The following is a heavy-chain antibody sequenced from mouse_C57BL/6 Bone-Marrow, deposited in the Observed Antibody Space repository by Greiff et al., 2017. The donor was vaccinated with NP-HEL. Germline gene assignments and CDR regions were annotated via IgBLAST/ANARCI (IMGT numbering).Heavy chain of an antibody. CDR1: GYTFTSYW. V-gene: IGHV1-55*01. Sequence: QVQLKQSGAELVKPGASVKMSCKASGYTFTSYWITWVKQRPGQGLEWIGDIYPGSGSTNYNEKFKSKATLTVDTSSSTAYMQLSSLTSEDSAVYYCAPTYYGMGYWGQGTTLTVSS. D-gene: IGHD1-1*01. J-gene: IGHJ2*01. CDR3: APTYYGMGY. CDR2: IYPGSGST.